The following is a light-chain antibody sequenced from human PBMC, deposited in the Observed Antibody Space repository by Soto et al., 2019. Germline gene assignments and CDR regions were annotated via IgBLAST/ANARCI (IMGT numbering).Light chain of an antibody. V-gene: IGKV1-39*01. CDR3: QQSYSIPYT. J-gene: IGKJ2*01. Sequence: DIQLTQSPSSLSASVGDRVTITCRASQTISRNLNWYQQKPGEAPRLLMYVVSTLQGGVPSRFSGSKSGTDYTLTISSVQPDDFATYYCQQSYSIPYTFGQGTKLEIK. CDR1: QTISRN. CDR2: VVS.